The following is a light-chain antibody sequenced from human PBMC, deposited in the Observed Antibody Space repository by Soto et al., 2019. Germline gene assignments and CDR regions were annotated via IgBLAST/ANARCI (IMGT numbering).Light chain of an antibody. CDR3: QQYGSSPPYT. Sequence: EIVLTQSPGTLSMSPGERATLSCRASQSVSGNYLAWYQQKPRQSPRLLIYGSSDRATVIPDRFSGSGSGTDFTLTITRVEPEDFAVYYCQQYGSSPPYTFGQGTKLEIK. V-gene: IGKV3-20*01. CDR1: QSVSGNY. J-gene: IGKJ2*01. CDR2: GSS.